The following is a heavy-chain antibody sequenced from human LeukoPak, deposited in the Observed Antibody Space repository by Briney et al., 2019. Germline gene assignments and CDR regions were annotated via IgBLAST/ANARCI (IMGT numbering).Heavy chain of an antibody. CDR2: IYPGDSDT. Sequence: GESLKISCKGSRYSFTNYWIGWVRQMPGKGLEWMGIIYPGDSDTRYSPSFQGQVTISADKSISTAYLQWSSLKASDTAMYYCARLRYSYGYVGAFDIWGQGTMVTVSS. V-gene: IGHV5-51*01. J-gene: IGHJ3*02. CDR3: ARLRYSYGYVGAFDI. CDR1: RYSFTNYW. D-gene: IGHD5-18*01.